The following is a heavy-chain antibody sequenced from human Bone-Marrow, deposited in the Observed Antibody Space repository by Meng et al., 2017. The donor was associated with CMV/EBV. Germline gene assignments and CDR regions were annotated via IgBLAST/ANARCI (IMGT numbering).Heavy chain of an antibody. CDR2: ISSSGSTI. J-gene: IGHJ4*02. Sequence: GESLKISCAASGFTFSSYSMNWVRQAPGKGLEWVSYISSSGSTIYYADSVKGRFTISRDNAKNSLYLQMNSLRAEDTAVYYCARENRATRSSLDYWGQGTLVTVSS. CDR1: GFTFSSYS. D-gene: IGHD6-13*01. CDR3: ARENRATRSSLDY. V-gene: IGHV3-48*04.